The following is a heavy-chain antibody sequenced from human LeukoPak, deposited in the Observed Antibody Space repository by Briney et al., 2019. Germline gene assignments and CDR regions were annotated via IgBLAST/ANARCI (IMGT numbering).Heavy chain of an antibody. V-gene: IGHV3-30*02. J-gene: IGHJ6*02. Sequence: PGGSLRLSCAASGFTFSSYGMHWVRQAPGKGLEWVAFIRYDGSNKYYADSVKGRFTISRDNSKNTLYLQMNSLRAEDTAVYYCAKGRGHDYGDYEPYYSMDVWGQGTTVTVSS. CDR1: GFTFSSYG. CDR3: AKGRGHDYGDYEPYYSMDV. CDR2: IRYDGSNK. D-gene: IGHD4-17*01.